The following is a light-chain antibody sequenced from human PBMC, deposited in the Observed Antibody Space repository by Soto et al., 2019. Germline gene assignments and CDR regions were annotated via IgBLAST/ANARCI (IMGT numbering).Light chain of an antibody. CDR3: AAWDDSLSGPYV. CDR2: NNN. Sequence: QSVLTQPRSASATPGQRVTISCSGASSNIAWYQHLPGTSPKLLIYNNNQRPSGVPDRFSGSKSGTSASLAISGLRSEDEADYYCAAWDDSLSGPYVFGTGTKVTVL. CDR1: SSNIA. J-gene: IGLJ1*01. V-gene: IGLV1-47*01.